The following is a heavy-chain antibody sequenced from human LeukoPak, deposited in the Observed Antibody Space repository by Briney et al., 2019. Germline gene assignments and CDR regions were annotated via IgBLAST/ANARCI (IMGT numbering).Heavy chain of an antibody. CDR2: IRSKANHYAT. CDR3: TLNSWYENGFDP. V-gene: IGHV3-73*01. CDR1: GFTFSGSA. Sequence: GGSLRLSCAASGFTFSGSAMHWVRQASGKGLEWVGRIRSKANHYATAYAASVKGRFTVSRDDSKNTAYLQMNSLKTEDTAVYYCTLNSWYENGFDPWGQGTLVTVSS. J-gene: IGHJ5*02. D-gene: IGHD6-13*01.